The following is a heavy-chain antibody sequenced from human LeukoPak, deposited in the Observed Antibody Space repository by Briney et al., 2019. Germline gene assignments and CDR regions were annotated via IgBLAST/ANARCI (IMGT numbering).Heavy chain of an antibody. Sequence: PGRSLRLSCAASGFTFSSYSMNWVRQAPGKGLEWVSSISSSSSYIYYADSVKGRFTISRDNAKNSLYLQMNSLRAEDTAVYYCARDLVGATPFGWSYGMDVWGQGTTVTVSS. CDR3: ARDLVGATPFGWSYGMDV. CDR2: ISSSSSYI. J-gene: IGHJ6*02. D-gene: IGHD1-26*01. V-gene: IGHV3-21*01. CDR1: GFTFSSYS.